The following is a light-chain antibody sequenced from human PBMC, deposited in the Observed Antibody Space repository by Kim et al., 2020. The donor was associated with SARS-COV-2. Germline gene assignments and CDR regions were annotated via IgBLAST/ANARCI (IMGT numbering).Light chain of an antibody. J-gene: IGKJ4*01. CDR3: QQYNNWPLT. CDR2: DSS. Sequence: LVMTQSPATLSVSPGERATLSCRASQSISSNLAWYQQKPGQAPRLLIYDSSTRATSIPVRFSGSGSGTEFTLTISSLQSEDFAVYYCQQYNNWPLTFGGGTKVDIK. CDR1: QSISSN. V-gene: IGKV3-15*01.